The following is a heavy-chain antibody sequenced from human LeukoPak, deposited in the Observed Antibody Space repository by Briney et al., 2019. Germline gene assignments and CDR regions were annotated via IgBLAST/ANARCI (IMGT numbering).Heavy chain of an antibody. CDR3: AKGWLRGVAGTGFDY. CDR2: NSGSDVTT. D-gene: IGHD6-19*01. CDR1: VFAFSSYS. V-gene: IGHV3-23*01. J-gene: IGHJ4*02. Sequence: GVFLRRSCAAAVFAFSSYSIDWIRQAPAKGVAWVSTNSGSDVTTYYADSVKGRFTISTDNSKNKLFLQMNSLRADDTAVYYCAKGWLRGVAGTGFDYWGQGTPVTVSS.